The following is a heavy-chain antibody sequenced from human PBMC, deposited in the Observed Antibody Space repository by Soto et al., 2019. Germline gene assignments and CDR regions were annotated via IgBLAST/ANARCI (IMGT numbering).Heavy chain of an antibody. J-gene: IGHJ4*02. V-gene: IGHV3-9*01. CDR3: AISQDRGGRTTFIY. Sequence: GGSLRLSCAVSGFTFDDNAMHWVRQAPEKGLEWVSGINWKSDIGYADSVKGRFTISRDNAENSLYLQMNSLRAEDTALYYCAISQDRGGRTTFIYWGQGXLVTVYS. CDR2: INWKSDI. CDR1: GFTFDDNA. D-gene: IGHD3-16*01.